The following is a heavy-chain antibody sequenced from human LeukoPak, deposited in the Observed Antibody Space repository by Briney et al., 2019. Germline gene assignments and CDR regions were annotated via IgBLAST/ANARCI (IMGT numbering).Heavy chain of an antibody. V-gene: IGHV3-30-3*01. CDR3: ARVQWAAVAGSTHDVDY. Sequence: GGSLRLSCAASGFTFSSYAMHWVRQAPGKGLEWVAVISYDGSNKYYADSVKGRFTISRDNSKNTLYLQMNSLRAEDTAVYYCARVQWAAVAGSTHDVDYWGQGTLVTVSS. D-gene: IGHD6-19*01. CDR1: GFTFSSYA. J-gene: IGHJ4*02. CDR2: ISYDGSNK.